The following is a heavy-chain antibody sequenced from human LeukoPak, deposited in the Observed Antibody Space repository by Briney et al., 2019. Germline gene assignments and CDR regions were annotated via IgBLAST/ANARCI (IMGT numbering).Heavy chain of an antibody. V-gene: IGHV1-69*13. J-gene: IGHJ5*02. CDR3: AREHGSGSYWFDP. Sequence: SVKVSCKASGGTFSSSSISWLRQAPGQGLEWMGGIMPVLGAANYAQKFQGRVTITADESTITAYMELTSLTSDDTAVYYCAREHGSGSYWFDPWGQGTLVTVSS. CDR2: IMPVLGAA. D-gene: IGHD3-10*01. CDR1: GGTFSSSS.